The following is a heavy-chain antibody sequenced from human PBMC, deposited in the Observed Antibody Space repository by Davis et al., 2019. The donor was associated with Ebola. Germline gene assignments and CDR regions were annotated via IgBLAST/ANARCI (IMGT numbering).Heavy chain of an antibody. CDR1: GFTFSSYS. CDR3: AKVKGVAAAYDSSGYYHWRHPFDY. Sequence: PGGSLRLSCAASGFTFSSYSMNWVRQAPGKGLEWVSGISWNSGSIGYADSVKGLFTISRDNAKNSLYLQMNSLRAEDTAVYYCAKVKGVAAAYDSSGYYHWRHPFDYWGQGTLVTVSS. CDR2: ISWNSGSI. J-gene: IGHJ4*02. V-gene: IGHV3-9*01. D-gene: IGHD3-22*01.